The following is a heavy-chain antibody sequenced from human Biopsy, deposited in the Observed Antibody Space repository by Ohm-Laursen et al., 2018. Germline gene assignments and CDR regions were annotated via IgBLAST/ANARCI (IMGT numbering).Heavy chain of an antibody. CDR1: GFTFSSYA. CDR2: ISASSSYI. Sequence: SLRLSCTASGFTFSSYAMNWVRQAPGKGLEWVSSISASSSYIYYADSVKGRFTVSRDNTKNTLYLQMNGLRAADTAIYFCATELLPPGVGGPWLDSWGQGTPVTVSS. D-gene: IGHD3-10*01. J-gene: IGHJ5*01. V-gene: IGHV3-21*06. CDR3: ATELLPPGVGGPWLDS.